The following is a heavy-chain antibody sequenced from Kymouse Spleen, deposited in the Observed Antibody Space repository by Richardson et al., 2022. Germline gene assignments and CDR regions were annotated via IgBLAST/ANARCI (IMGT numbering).Heavy chain of an antibody. CDR2: IYYSGST. V-gene: IGHV4-31*03. CDR3: ARD*GYSSSSIYYYYGMDV. D-gene: IGHD6-6*01. CDR1: GGSISSGGYY. J-gene: IGHJ6*02. Sequence: QVQLQESGPGLVKPSQTLSLTCTVSGGSISSGGYYWSWIRQHPGKGLEWIGYIYYSGSTYYNPSLKSRVTISVDTSKNQFSLKLSSVTAADTAVYYCARD*GYSSSSIYYYYGMDVWGQGTTVTVSS.